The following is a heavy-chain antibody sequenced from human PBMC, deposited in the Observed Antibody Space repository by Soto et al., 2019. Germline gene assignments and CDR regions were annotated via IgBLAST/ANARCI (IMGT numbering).Heavy chain of an antibody. D-gene: IGHD3-3*01. CDR1: GGSISSGDYY. V-gene: IGHV4-30-4*01. J-gene: IGHJ6*02. CDR3: ARDSTIRDFWSGYYTGGYYYGMDV. Sequence: SETLSLTCTVSGGSISSGDYYWSWIRQPPGKGLEWIGYIYYSGSTYYNPSLKSRVTISVDTSKNQFSLKLSSVTAADTAVYYCARDSTIRDFWSGYYTGGYYYGMDVWGHGTTVTVSS. CDR2: IYYSGST.